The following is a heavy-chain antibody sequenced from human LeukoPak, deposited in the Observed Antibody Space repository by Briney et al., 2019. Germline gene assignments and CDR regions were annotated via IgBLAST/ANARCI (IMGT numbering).Heavy chain of an antibody. V-gene: IGHV4-59*01. D-gene: IGHD6-13*01. J-gene: IGHJ6*03. CDR3: ARTTEAHSWRTRYYDYYMDV. CDR1: GGSISSYY. Sequence: SETLSLTCTVSGGSISSYYWSWIRQPPGEGLEWIGYIYYSGSTNYNPSLKSRVTISVDTSKNQFSLKLSSVTAADTAVYYCARTTEAHSWRTRYYDYYMDVWGKGTTVTVSS. CDR2: IYYSGST.